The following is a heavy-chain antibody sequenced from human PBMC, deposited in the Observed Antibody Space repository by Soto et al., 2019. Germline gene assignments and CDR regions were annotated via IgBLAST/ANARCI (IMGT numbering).Heavy chain of an antibody. J-gene: IGHJ6*02. V-gene: IGHV1-2*04. CDR3: ARGDCTDCSNGVCSFFYNHDMDV. D-gene: IGHD2-8*01. CDR1: VYSFTDYQ. Sequence: ASVKVSCEASVYSFTDYQIHWVRQAPGQGLEWLGRINPKSGGTSTAQKFQGWVTMTTDTSISTASMELTRLTSDDTAIYYCARGDCTDCSNGVCSFFYNHDMDVWG. CDR2: INPKSGGT.